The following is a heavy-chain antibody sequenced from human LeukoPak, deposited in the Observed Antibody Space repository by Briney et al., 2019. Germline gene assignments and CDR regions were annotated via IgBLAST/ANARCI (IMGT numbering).Heavy chain of an antibody. CDR1: GGSISSYY. D-gene: IGHD5-18*01. CDR2: IYYSGST. CDR3: ASPRGFSYGYFDH. V-gene: IGHV4-59*08. Sequence: SETLSLTCTVSGGSISSYYWSWIRQPPGKGLEWIGYIYYSGSTNYNPSLKSRVTISVDTSKNQFSLRLDSVSAADTAVYYCASPRGFSYGYFDHWGQGSLVTVSS. J-gene: IGHJ4*02.